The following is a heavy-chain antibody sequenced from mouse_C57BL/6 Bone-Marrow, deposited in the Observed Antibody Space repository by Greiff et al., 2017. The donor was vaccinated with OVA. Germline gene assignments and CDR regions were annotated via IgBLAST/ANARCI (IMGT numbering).Heavy chain of an antibody. D-gene: IGHD2-2*01. V-gene: IGHV1-82*01. Sequence: LVESGPELVKPGASVKISCKASGYAFSSSWMNWVKQRPGKGLEWIGRIYPGDGDTNYNGKFKGKATLTADKSSSTAYMQLSSLTSEDSAVYFCARMGIYGYDGFAYWGQGTLVTVSA. J-gene: IGHJ3*01. CDR1: GYAFSSSW. CDR3: ARMGIYGYDGFAY. CDR2: IYPGDGDT.